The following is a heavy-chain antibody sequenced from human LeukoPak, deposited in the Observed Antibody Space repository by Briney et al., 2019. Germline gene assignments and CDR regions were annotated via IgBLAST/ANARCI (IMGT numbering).Heavy chain of an antibody. CDR3: AKWSDYANAFDI. CDR1: GGSITSYY. D-gene: IGHD4-17*01. CDR2: IYYSRST. Sequence: PSETLSLTCTVSGGSITSYYWSWIGHSPGKGLEGIGHIYYSRSTNYSPSLKSRVTISIDTSRKQFSLKVSSVTAADTAMYYCAKWSDYANAFDIWGQGTVVIVSS. J-gene: IGHJ3*02. V-gene: IGHV4-59*01.